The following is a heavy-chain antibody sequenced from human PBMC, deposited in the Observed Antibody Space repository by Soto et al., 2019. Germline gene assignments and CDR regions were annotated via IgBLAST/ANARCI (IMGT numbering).Heavy chain of an antibody. Sequence: GGSLRLSCAASGFNFESYAIHWVRQAPGKGLEWVAVISYDGSLEYYADSVKGRFTISRDNSKNTLYLQINSLRGEDTAVYYCARAAYSSSWNWFDPWGQGILVTVS. CDR1: GFNFESYA. CDR3: ARAAYSSSWNWFDP. CDR2: ISYDGSLE. J-gene: IGHJ5*02. V-gene: IGHV3-30*04. D-gene: IGHD6-13*01.